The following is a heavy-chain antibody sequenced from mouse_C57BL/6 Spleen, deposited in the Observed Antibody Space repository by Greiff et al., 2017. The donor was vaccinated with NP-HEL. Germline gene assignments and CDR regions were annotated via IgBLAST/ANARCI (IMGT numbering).Heavy chain of an antibody. CDR1: GYAFSSYW. J-gene: IGHJ2*01. V-gene: IGHV1-80*01. Sequence: VQLQQSGAELVKPGASVKISCKASGYAFSSYWMNWVKQRPGKGLEWIGQIYPGDGDTNYNGKFKGKATLTAAKSSSTAYMQLSSLTSEDSAVYFCAKLEDYYGWDYWGQGTTLTVSS. CDR3: AKLEDYYGWDY. D-gene: IGHD1-1*01. CDR2: IYPGDGDT.